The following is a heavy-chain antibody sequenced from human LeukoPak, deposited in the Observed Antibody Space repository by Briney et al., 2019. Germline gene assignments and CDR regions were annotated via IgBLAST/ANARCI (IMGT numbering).Heavy chain of an antibody. J-gene: IGHJ4*02. V-gene: IGHV4-59*08. CDR3: ARQGPLTTAVTTRTNPFDY. CDR1: GGSISSSY. D-gene: IGHD4-11*01. CDR2: ISYSRST. Sequence: SETLSLTCTVSGGSISSSYWSWIRQPPGKGLEWIGYISYSRSTNYNASPKRRVTISLGTSKNQFFLKLNSVNAAATAVYYCARQGPLTTAVTTRTNPFDYWGQGTLVTVSS.